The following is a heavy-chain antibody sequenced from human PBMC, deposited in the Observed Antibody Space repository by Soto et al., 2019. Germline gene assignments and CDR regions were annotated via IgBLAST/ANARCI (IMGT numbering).Heavy chain of an antibody. CDR3: ARNWCSVAGRFYFDY. D-gene: IGHD2-8*02. CDR2: IDYSGNT. J-gene: IGHJ4*02. Sequence: SETLSLTCTVSAGFLNTYYWRWFWQPPGRGLEWIGYIDYSGNTNYNPSLESRVTISIDTSEYQLSLKLTSVTAADTAVYYCARNWCSVAGRFYFDYWGQGTLVTVS. V-gene: IGHV4-59*01. CDR1: AGFLNTYY.